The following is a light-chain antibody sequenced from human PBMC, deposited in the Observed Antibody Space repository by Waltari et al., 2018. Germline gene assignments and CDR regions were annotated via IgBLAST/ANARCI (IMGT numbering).Light chain of an antibody. CDR1: SSDVGSYNL. Sequence: QSALTQPASVSGSPGQSITISCTGTSSDVGSYNLVSWYQHHPGKAPKLMIYEGSRRPSGLSKRFSGSQSGNTASLTISGLRAEDEADYHCCSYAGNNTFVFGTGTKVTVL. CDR2: EGS. CDR3: CSYAGNNTFV. J-gene: IGLJ1*01. V-gene: IGLV2-23*01.